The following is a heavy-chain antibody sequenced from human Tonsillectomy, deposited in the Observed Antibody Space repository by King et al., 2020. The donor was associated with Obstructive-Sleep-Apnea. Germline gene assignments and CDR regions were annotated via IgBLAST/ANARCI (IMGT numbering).Heavy chain of an antibody. Sequence: VQLVESGGGLVKPGGSLRLSCAASGLTFSNAWMTWVRQAPGKGLEWVGRIKTKTEGGTIDYAAPVKGRFTISRNDSQNTLYLRMDSLKTEDTAVYYCTTRSGNYGNWFDPWGQGTLVTVSS. V-gene: IGHV3-15*01. D-gene: IGHD1-26*01. J-gene: IGHJ5*02. CDR2: IKTKTEGGTI. CDR3: TTRSGNYGNWFDP. CDR1: GLTFSNAW.